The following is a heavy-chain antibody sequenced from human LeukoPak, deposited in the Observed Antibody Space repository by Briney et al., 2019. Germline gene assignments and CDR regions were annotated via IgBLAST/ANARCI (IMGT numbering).Heavy chain of an antibody. D-gene: IGHD6-13*01. CDR1: GFTFSSYW. CDR2: IKGDGSDK. V-gene: IGHV3-7*01. CDR3: ARLTVYSSSWLAYYMDV. J-gene: IGHJ6*03. Sequence: PGGSLRLSCAASGFTFSSYWMTWVCQAPGKGLEWVANIKGDGSDKHYVDSVKGRLTISRDNAKNSLFLEMNSPRAEDTAVYYCARLTVYSSSWLAYYMDVWGKGTTVTVSS.